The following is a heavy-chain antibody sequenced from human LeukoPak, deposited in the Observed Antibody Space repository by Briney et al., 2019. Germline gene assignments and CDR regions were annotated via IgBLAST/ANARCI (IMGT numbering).Heavy chain of an antibody. CDR2: ISGSGGGT. D-gene: IGHD3-22*01. CDR3: ARTYYYDSSGYGNRD. J-gene: IGHJ4*02. V-gene: IGHV3-23*01. Sequence: PGGSLRLSCAASGFTFSSYAMSWVRQAPGKGLEWVSTISGSGGGTYYAGSVKGRFTISRDNAKNSLYLQMNSLRAEDTAVYYCARTYYYDSSGYGNRDWGQGTLVTVSS. CDR1: GFTFSSYA.